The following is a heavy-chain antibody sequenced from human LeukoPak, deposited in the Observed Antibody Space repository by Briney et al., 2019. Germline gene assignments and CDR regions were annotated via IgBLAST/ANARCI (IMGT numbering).Heavy chain of an antibody. V-gene: IGHV3-30*02. CDR2: IRYDGSNK. D-gene: IGHD2-15*01. J-gene: IGHJ5*02. CDR3: ARGADGVSSNSRGWFDP. CDR1: GFTFSSYD. Sequence: GGSLRLSCAASGFTFSSYDMHWVRQAPGKGLEWVACIRYDGSNKHYADSVKGRFTISRDNARNSLYLQMNTLRAEDTAVYSCARGADGVSSNSRGWFDPWGQGTLVTVSS.